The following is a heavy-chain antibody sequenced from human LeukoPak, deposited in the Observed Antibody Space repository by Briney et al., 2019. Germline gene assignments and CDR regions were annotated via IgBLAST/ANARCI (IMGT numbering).Heavy chain of an antibody. J-gene: IGHJ4*02. CDR3: ARGRVRFGEFSDAFDS. CDR1: GYTFSNHG. Sequence: ASVKVSRKASGYTFSNHGITWVRKAPGQGREWMGWISGYNGNTKSAQKFQGRLAMTRDTSTSTAYMELGSLTSEDTALYYCARGRVRFGEFSDAFDSWGQGTLITVSS. D-gene: IGHD3-10*01. V-gene: IGHV1-18*04. CDR2: ISGYNGNT.